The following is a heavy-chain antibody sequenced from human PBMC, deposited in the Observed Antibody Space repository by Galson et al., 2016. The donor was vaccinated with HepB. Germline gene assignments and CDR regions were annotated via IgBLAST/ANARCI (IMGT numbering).Heavy chain of an antibody. Sequence: SLRLSCAASGFRFSSYAVSWVRQAPGKGLEWVSGISGSGGRPYYADSVKGRFTISRDNSKNTVYLQMNSLRVEDTALYYCAKDGYFASGSALYGMDVWGRGTTVTVSS. D-gene: IGHD3-10*01. V-gene: IGHV3-23*01. CDR1: GFRFSSYA. CDR3: AKDGYFASGSALYGMDV. CDR2: ISGSGGRP. J-gene: IGHJ6*02.